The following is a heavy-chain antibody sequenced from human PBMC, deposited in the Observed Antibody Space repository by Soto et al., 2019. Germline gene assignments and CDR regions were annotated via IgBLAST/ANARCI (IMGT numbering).Heavy chain of an antibody. CDR3: AITLVLAGYSSSWYHFDY. CDR1: GYTFTSYY. D-gene: IGHD6-13*01. J-gene: IGHJ4*02. V-gene: IGHV1-46*01. Sequence: QVQLVQSGAEVKKPGASVKVSCKASGYTFTSYYMHWVRHAPGQGLEWMGIINPSGGSTSYGQKFQGRVTMTMDTSTSTVYMELSSLRSEDTDVYYCAITLVLAGYSSSWYHFDYWGQGTLVTVSS. CDR2: INPSGGST.